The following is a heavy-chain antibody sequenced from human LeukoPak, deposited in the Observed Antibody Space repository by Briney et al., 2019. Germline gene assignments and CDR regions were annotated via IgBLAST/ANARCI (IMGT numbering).Heavy chain of an antibody. CDR3: ARGGRYSYGRRVYDFEY. CDR1: GGSISSSNW. Sequence: SETLSLTCTVSGGSISSSNWWSWVRQPPGKGLEWIGEIYHDGDTNYNPSLKSRVTISVDKSKNHFSLNLNSVTAADTAVYYCARGGRYSYGRRVYDFEYWGQGTLVTVSS. V-gene: IGHV4-4*02. J-gene: IGHJ4*02. D-gene: IGHD3-16*02. CDR2: IYHDGDT.